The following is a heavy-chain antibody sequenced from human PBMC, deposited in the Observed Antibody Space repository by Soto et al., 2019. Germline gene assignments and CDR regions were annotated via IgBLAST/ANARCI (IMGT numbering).Heavy chain of an antibody. CDR2: IYHSGST. Sequence: QLQLQESGSGLVKPSQTLSLTCAVSGGTISSGGYSWSWIRQPPGKGLEWIGYIYHSGSTYYNPSLKSRCTISVDRSKNQFSLKLSSVTAADTAVYYSHARGPLPTARNGEYYYYGMDVWGQGTTVTVSS. D-gene: IGHD1-26*01. CDR3: HARGPLPTARNGEYYYYGMDV. J-gene: IGHJ6*02. CDR1: GGTISSGGYS. V-gene: IGHV4-30-2*01.